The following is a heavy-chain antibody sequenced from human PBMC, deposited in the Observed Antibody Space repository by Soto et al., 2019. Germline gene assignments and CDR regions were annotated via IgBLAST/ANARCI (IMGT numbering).Heavy chain of an antibody. D-gene: IGHD3-16*01. CDR3: ARSMGGRAYYYYYYGMDV. CDR1: CGSFIGYY. Sequence: SETLSLTCAFYCGSFIGYYWSWIRQPPGKGLEWIGEINHSGSTNYNPSLKSRVTISVDTSKNQFSLKLSSVTAADTAVYYCARSMGGRAYYYYYYGMDVWGQGTTVTVSS. CDR2: INHSGST. V-gene: IGHV4-34*01. J-gene: IGHJ6*02.